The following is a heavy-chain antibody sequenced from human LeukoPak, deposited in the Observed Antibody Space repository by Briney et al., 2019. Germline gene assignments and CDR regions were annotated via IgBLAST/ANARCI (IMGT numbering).Heavy chain of an antibody. J-gene: IGHJ4*02. CDR2: INYSGST. D-gene: IGHD6-13*01. CDR1: GGSISDHY. Sequence: SETLSLTCTVSGGSISDHYWSWIRQTPGKRLQWIGYINYSGSTNYNPSLKSRVTISVDTSKKQFSLRLSSVTAADTAVYYCARDRSAGGTIDSWGQGTLVTVFS. V-gene: IGHV4-59*11. CDR3: ARDRSAGGTIDS.